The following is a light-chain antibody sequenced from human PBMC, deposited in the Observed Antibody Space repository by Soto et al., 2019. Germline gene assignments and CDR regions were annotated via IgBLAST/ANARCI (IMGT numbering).Light chain of an antibody. Sequence: QSVLTQPPSASGTPGQRVTISCSGSSSNIGSNYVYWYQQLPGTAPKLLIYSNNQRPSGVPDRFSGSKSGTSASLASSGLRSEEEADYYCAAWDDSLSGRVFGGGTKLTVL. CDR2: SNN. CDR3: AAWDDSLSGRV. CDR1: SSNIGSNY. V-gene: IGLV1-47*02. J-gene: IGLJ3*02.